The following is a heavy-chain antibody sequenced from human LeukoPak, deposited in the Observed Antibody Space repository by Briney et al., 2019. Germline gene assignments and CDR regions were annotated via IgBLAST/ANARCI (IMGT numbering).Heavy chain of an antibody. CDR1: GFTFSSYG. CDR2: ISYDGSNK. CDR3: AKDNIAVAGTDYYYYGMDV. V-gene: IGHV3-30*18. D-gene: IGHD6-19*01. Sequence: PGGSLRLSCAASGFTFSSYGMHRVRQAPGKGLEWVAVISYDGSNKYYADSVKGRFTISRDNSKNTLYLQMNSLRAEDTAVYYCAKDNIAVAGTDYYYYGMDVWGQGTTVTVSS. J-gene: IGHJ6*02.